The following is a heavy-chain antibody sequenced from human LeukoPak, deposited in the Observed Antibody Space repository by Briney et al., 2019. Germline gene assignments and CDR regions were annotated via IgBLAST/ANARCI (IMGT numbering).Heavy chain of an antibody. Sequence: GESLKISCRGSGYSFTNYWIGWVRQMPGKGLEWMGIIYPGDSDTRYSPSFQGQVSISADKSISTAYLQWSGLKASDTAMYYCASGGYSSSWYYFDYWGQGTLVTVSS. CDR1: GYSFTNYW. CDR2: IYPGDSDT. D-gene: IGHD6-13*01. V-gene: IGHV5-51*03. J-gene: IGHJ4*02. CDR3: ASGGYSSSWYYFDY.